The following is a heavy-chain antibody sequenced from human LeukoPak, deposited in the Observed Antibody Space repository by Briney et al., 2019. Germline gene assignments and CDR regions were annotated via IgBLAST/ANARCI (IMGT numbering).Heavy chain of an antibody. CDR1: GFTFSSYA. CDR3: AKETRDSGSSSSVDY. D-gene: IGHD6-6*01. J-gene: IGHJ4*02. Sequence: TGGSLRLSCAASGFTFSSYAMSWVRQAPGKGLEWVAAISGSGTSTNYADSVKGRFTISRDNSKNTLYLQMNSLRAEDTAVYYCAKETRDSGSSSSVDYWGQGVLVTVSS. CDR2: ISGSGTST. V-gene: IGHV3-23*01.